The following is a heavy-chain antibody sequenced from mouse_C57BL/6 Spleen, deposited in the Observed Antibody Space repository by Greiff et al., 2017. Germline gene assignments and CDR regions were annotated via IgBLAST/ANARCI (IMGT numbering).Heavy chain of an antibody. CDR1: GFNITNYY. CDR2: IDPANGNT. D-gene: IGHD2-13*01. J-gene: IGHJ2*01. CDR3: ARSGDFDYFDY. Sequence: VQLQQSVAELVRPGASVKLSCTASGFNITNYYMHWVKQRPEQGLEWIGRIDPANGNTKYDQKFQGKATITADTASNTAYLQLSSLTSEDTAIYYCARSGDFDYFDYWGQGTTLTVSS. V-gene: IGHV14-3*01.